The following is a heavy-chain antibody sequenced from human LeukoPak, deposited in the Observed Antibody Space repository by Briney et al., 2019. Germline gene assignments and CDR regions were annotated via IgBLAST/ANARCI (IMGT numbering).Heavy chain of an antibody. V-gene: IGHV4-59*01. Sequence: SETLSLTCTVSGCSISNYYWSWIRQPPGKGLEWIGYIYYSGSTNYNPSLKSRVTISVDRSTNQFSLRLTSVTAVDTALYYCARFGYSSGGDYFDCWGQGTLVTVSS. D-gene: IGHD6-19*01. CDR2: IYYSGST. J-gene: IGHJ4*02. CDR1: GCSISNYY. CDR3: ARFGYSSGGDYFDC.